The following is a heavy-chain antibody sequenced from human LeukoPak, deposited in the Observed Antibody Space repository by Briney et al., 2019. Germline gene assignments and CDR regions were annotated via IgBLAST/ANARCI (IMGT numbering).Heavy chain of an antibody. D-gene: IGHD4-11*01. Sequence: SETLSLTCTVSGGSISSYYWSWIRQPAGKGLEWIGEINHSGSTNYNPSLKSRVTISVDTSKNQFSLKLSSVTAADTAVYYCARGRYSQKGLPNDYWGQGTLVTVSS. CDR3: ARGRYSQKGLPNDY. CDR2: INHSGST. V-gene: IGHV4-34*01. J-gene: IGHJ4*02. CDR1: GGSISSYY.